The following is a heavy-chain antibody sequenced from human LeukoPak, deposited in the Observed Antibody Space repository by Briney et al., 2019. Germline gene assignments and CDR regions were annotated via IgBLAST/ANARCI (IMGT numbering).Heavy chain of an antibody. Sequence: SETLSLTCTVSGGSISSGSYYWSWHRQPAGKGLEWIGRIYTSGSTNYNPSLESRVTISVDTSKNQFSLKLCSVTAADTVVYYCASIVVVTAADPSDAFDIWGQGTMVTVSS. D-gene: IGHD2-21*02. V-gene: IGHV4-61*02. J-gene: IGHJ3*02. CDR2: IYTSGST. CDR3: ASIVVVTAADPSDAFDI. CDR1: GGSISSGSYY.